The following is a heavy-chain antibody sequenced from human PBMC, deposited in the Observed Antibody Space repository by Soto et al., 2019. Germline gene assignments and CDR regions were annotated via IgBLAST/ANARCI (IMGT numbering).Heavy chain of an antibody. Sequence: QVQLVQSGAEVKKPGSSVKVSCKASGGTFSSYAISWVRQAPRQGLEWMGGIIPIFGTANYAQKFQGRVTITADESTSTAYMELSSLRSEDTAVYYCASRIAARTPYSYYGMDVWVQGTTVTVSS. V-gene: IGHV1-69*01. D-gene: IGHD6-6*01. CDR3: ASRIAARTPYSYYGMDV. CDR2: IIPIFGTA. CDR1: GGTFSSYA. J-gene: IGHJ6*02.